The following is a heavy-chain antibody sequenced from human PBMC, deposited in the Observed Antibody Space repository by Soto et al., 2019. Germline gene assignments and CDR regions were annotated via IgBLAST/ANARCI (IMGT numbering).Heavy chain of an antibody. V-gene: IGHV4-31*03. D-gene: IGHD1-26*01. CDR3: ARGWSIVGATAAEYFQH. Sequence: QVQLQESGPGLVKPSQTLSLTCTVSGGSISSGGYYWSWIRQHPGKGLEWIGYIYYSGSTYYNPALKSRVTISVDTSKNQFSLKLSSVTAADTAVYYCARGWSIVGATAAEYFQHWGQGTLVTVSS. CDR2: IYYSGST. CDR1: GGSISSGGYY. J-gene: IGHJ1*01.